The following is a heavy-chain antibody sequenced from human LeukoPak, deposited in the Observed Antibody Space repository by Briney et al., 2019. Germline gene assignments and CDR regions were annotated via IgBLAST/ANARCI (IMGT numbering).Heavy chain of an antibody. CDR3: ARQYSDILTGYHRGELYWYFDL. Sequence: PSETLSLTCTVSGASISSGSYYWSWIRQPAGKGLEWIGRIYSSGSNNYNPTLKSRVTISLDTTKNQFSLKLSSVTAADTAVYYCARQYSDILTGYHRGELYWYFDLWGRGTLVTVSS. V-gene: IGHV4-61*02. CDR2: IYSSGSN. CDR1: GASISSGSYY. D-gene: IGHD3-9*01. J-gene: IGHJ2*01.